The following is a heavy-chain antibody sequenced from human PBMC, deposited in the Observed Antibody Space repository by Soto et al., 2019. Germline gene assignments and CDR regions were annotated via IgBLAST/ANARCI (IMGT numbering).Heavy chain of an antibody. V-gene: IGHV4-30-4*01. Sequence: SETLSLTCTVSGGSISSVDYYWSWIRQPPGKGLEWIGYIYYSGSTYYNPSLKSRVTISVDTSKNQFSLKLSSVTAADTAVYYCARAVYSSSWYLGDYWGQGTLVTVSS. CDR2: IYYSGST. J-gene: IGHJ4*02. CDR1: GGSISSVDYY. CDR3: ARAVYSSSWYLGDY. D-gene: IGHD6-13*01.